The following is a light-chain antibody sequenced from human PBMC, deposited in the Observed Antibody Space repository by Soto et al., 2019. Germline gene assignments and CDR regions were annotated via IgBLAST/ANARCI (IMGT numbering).Light chain of an antibody. CDR3: SSYTSSSTLV. CDR1: NSDVGGYNY. Sequence: QSVLPQPASVSGSPGQSITISCTGTNSDVGGYNYVSWYQQHPGKAPKLMIYDVSNRPSGVSNRFSGSKSGNTASLTISGLQAEDEADYYCSSYTSSSTLVFGTGTKVTVL. J-gene: IGLJ1*01. CDR2: DVS. V-gene: IGLV2-14*01.